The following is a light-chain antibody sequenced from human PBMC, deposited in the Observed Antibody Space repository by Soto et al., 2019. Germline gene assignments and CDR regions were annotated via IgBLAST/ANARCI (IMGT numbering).Light chain of an antibody. J-gene: IGKJ1*01. CDR3: QQYDSYART. Sequence: DIQMTQSPSTLSASVGDRVTITCRASESIGTWLAWYQQKPGKAPKLLIYDASTLESGAPSRFSDSGSGTEFTVTISSLQPDDFATYYCQQYDSYARTFGPGTKVDIK. CDR1: ESIGTW. V-gene: IGKV1-5*01. CDR2: DAS.